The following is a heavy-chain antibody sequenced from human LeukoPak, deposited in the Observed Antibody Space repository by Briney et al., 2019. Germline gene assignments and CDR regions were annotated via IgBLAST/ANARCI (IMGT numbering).Heavy chain of an antibody. V-gene: IGHV1-2*02. CDR2: INSNSGDT. CDR3: VRQISSY. J-gene: IGHJ1*01. D-gene: IGHD2/OR15-2a*01. CDR1: GYTFTDYY. Sequence: VASVKVSCKASGYTFTDYYIHWVRQAPGQRLEWMGWINSNSGDTNYAQKFQGRVIMTGDTSISTAYIELSRLTSDDTAVYYCVRQISSYWGQGTLVTVSS.